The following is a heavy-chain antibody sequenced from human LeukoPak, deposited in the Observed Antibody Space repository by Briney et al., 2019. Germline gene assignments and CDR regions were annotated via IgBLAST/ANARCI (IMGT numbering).Heavy chain of an antibody. CDR2: INTNTGNP. CDR1: GYTFTSYA. J-gene: IGHJ6*02. CDR3: ARGVITENPNYYYYYGMDV. V-gene: IGHV7-4-1*02. D-gene: IGHD3-10*01. Sequence: ASVKVSCKASGYTFTSYAMNWVRQAPGQGLEWMGWINTNTGNPTYAQGFTGRFVFSLDTSVSTAYLQISSLKAEDTAVYYCARGVITENPNYYYYYGMDVWGQGTTVTVSS.